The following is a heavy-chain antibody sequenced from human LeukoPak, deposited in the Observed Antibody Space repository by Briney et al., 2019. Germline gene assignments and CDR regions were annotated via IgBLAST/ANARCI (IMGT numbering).Heavy chain of an antibody. D-gene: IGHD2-15*01. CDR2: TYYSGST. Sequence: SETLSLTCTVSGGSISSYYWSWIRQPPGKGLEWIGYTYYSGSTKYNPSLKSRVTISVDTSKNQFSLKLSSVTAADTAVYYCARGEDLIDYYGMDVWGQGTTVTVSS. V-gene: IGHV4-59*01. J-gene: IGHJ6*02. CDR1: GGSISSYY. CDR3: ARGEDLIDYYGMDV.